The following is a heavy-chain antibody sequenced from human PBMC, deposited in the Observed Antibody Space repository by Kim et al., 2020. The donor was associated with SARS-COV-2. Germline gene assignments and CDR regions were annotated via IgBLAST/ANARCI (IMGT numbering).Heavy chain of an antibody. D-gene: IGHD1-26*01. CDR2: ISYDGSNK. J-gene: IGHJ4*02. Sequence: GGSLRLSCEASGFMLSTFAMHWVRQAPGKGLEWVAVISYDGSNKYYADSVRGRFTLSRDNSQNTLILHMNSLRPEDTAVYYCAKETELWAMKGNLDSWGQGTQVTVSS. CDR1: GFMLSTFA. V-gene: IGHV3-30*18. CDR3: AKETELWAMKGNLDS.